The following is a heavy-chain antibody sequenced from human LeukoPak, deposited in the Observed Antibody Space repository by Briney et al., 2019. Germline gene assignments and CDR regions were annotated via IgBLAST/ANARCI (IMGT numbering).Heavy chain of an antibody. CDR3: ARDRGDSSGYDY. V-gene: IGHV4-34*01. CDR2: INHSGST. Sequence: SETLSLTCAVYGGSFSGYYWSWIRQPPGKGLEWIGEINHSGSTNYNPSLKSRVTISVDTSKNQFSLKLSSVTAADTAVYYCARDRGDSSGYDYWGQGTLVTVSS. D-gene: IGHD3-22*01. J-gene: IGHJ4*02. CDR1: GGSFSGYY.